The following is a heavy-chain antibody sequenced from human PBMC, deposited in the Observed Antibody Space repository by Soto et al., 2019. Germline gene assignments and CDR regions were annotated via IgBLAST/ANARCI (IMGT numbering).Heavy chain of an antibody. V-gene: IGHV3-21*01. Sequence: EVQLVESGGGLVKPGGSLRLSCAASGFTFSSYSMNWVRQAPGKGLEWVSSISSSSSYIYYADSVKGRFTISRDNAKNSLYLQMNSLRAEDTAVYYCARGGTTVTHVDYYGMDVWGQGTTVTVSS. CDR3: ARGGTTVTHVDYYGMDV. J-gene: IGHJ6*02. CDR1: GFTFSSYS. D-gene: IGHD4-17*01. CDR2: ISSSSSYI.